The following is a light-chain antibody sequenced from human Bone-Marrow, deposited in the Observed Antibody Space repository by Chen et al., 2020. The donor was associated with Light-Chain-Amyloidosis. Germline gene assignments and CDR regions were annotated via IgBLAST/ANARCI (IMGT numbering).Light chain of an antibody. CDR2: SDK. CDR1: PSNIGTYT. V-gene: IGLV1-44*01. CDR3: AAGDDSLNGVV. J-gene: IGLJ2*01. Sequence: QSVPTHPPSTSGTPGPRVTIPCSRSPSNIGTYTVNWYRQVPGTAPRLLLQSDKQRPAGVPGRFSGSKSGTAASLASSGLQSEDEADYYCAAGDDSLNGVVFGGGTKLTVL.